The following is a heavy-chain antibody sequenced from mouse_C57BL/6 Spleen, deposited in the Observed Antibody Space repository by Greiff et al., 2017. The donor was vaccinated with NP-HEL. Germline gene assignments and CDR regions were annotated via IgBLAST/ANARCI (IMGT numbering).Heavy chain of an antibody. J-gene: IGHJ4*01. Sequence: VQLQQSGAELVKPGASVKISCKASGYAFSSYWMNWVKQRPGKGLEWIGQIYPGDGDTNYNGKFKGKATLTADKSSSTAYMQLSSLTSKDSAVYFCARDGNYYGPYAMDYWGQGTSVTVSS. V-gene: IGHV1-80*01. CDR2: IYPGDGDT. CDR3: ARDGNYYGPYAMDY. CDR1: GYAFSSYW. D-gene: IGHD2-1*01.